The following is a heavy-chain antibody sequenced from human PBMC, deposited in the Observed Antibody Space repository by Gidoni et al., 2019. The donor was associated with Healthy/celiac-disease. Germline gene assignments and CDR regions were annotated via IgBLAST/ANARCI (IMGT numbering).Heavy chain of an antibody. J-gene: IGHJ6*02. Sequence: QVQLVESGGGVVQLGRSLRPSCAASGVTFRSYAMPWVRQAPGQGLEWVAVISYDGSNKYYADSVKGRFTISRDNSKNTLYLQMNSLRAEDTAVYYCARDWGYSYGPVYYYYGMDVWGQGTTVTVSS. V-gene: IGHV3-30-3*01. CDR2: ISYDGSNK. CDR1: GVTFRSYA. D-gene: IGHD5-18*01. CDR3: ARDWGYSYGPVYYYYGMDV.